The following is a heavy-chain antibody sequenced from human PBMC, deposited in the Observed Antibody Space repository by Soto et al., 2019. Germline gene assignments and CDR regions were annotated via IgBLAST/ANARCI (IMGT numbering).Heavy chain of an antibody. CDR1: GFTFDDYG. J-gene: IGHJ3*02. CDR3: ARVIAADRYGAFDI. Sequence: EVQLVESGGGVVRPGGSLRLSCAASGFTFDDYGMSWVRQAPGKGLEWVSGINWNGGSTGYADSVKGRFTISRDNAKNSLYLQMNSLRVEDTALYHCARVIAADRYGAFDIWGQGTMVTVSS. CDR2: INWNGGST. D-gene: IGHD6-25*01. V-gene: IGHV3-20*01.